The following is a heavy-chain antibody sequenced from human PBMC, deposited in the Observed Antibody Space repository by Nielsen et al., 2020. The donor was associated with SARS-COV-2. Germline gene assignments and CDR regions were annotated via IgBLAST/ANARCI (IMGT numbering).Heavy chain of an antibody. CDR2: IYHSGST. Sequence: SETLSLTCTVSGGSISSGGYYWSWIRQHPGKGLEWIGYIYHSGSTYYNPSLKSRVTISVDRSKNQFSLKLSSVTAADTAVYYCARWDGDNWFDPWGQGTLVTVSS. CDR1: GGSISSGGYY. D-gene: IGHD5-24*01. V-gene: IGHV4-30-2*01. J-gene: IGHJ5*02. CDR3: ARWDGDNWFDP.